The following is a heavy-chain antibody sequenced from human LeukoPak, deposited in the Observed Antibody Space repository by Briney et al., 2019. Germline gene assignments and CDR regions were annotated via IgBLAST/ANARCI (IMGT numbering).Heavy chain of an antibody. CDR2: IIPIFGTA. V-gene: IGHV1-69*05. CDR1: GGTFSSYA. Sequence: SVKVSCKASGGTFSSYAISWVRQAPGQGLEWMGRIIPIFGTANYAQKFQGRVTITTDESTSTAYMELSSLRSEDTAVYYCARGSSWPLNWFDPWGQGTLVTVSS. D-gene: IGHD6-13*01. J-gene: IGHJ5*02. CDR3: ARGSSWPLNWFDP.